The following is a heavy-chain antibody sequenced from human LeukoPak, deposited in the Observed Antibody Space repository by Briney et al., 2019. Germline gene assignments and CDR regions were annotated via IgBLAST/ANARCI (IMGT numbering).Heavy chain of an antibody. CDR3: ARRPGVITFDC. CDR2: MYTSGST. J-gene: IGHJ4*02. CDR1: SDSISSGRNY. Sequence: PSETLSLTCTVSSDSISSGRNYWSWIRQPAGKEPEWIGRMYTSGSTSYNPSLQSRVTISGDTATNQFSLTVNSVTAADTAVYYCARRPGVITFDCWGQGTLVTVSS. D-gene: IGHD3-10*01. V-gene: IGHV4-61*02.